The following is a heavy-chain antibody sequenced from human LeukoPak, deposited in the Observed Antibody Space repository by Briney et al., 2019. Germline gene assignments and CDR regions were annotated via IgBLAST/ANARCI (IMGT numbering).Heavy chain of an antibody. CDR2: ISYDGSNK. J-gene: IGHJ4*02. V-gene: IGHV3-30*04. CDR3: AKDADDY. Sequence: PGGSLRLSCAASGFTFSSYAMHWVRQAPGKGLEWVAVISYDGSNKYYADSVKGRFTISRDNSKNTLYLQMNSLRAEDTAVYYCAKDADDYWGQGTLVTVSS. CDR1: GFTFSSYA.